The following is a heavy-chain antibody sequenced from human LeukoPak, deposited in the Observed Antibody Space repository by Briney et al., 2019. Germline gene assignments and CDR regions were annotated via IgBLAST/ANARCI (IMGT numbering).Heavy chain of an antibody. CDR2: INPNSGGT. CDR3: ARDRQLWSPFDAFDI. Sequence: GASVKVSCKASGYTFTGYYMHWVRQAPGQGLEWMGWINPNSGGTNYAQKFQGRVTMTRDTSISTAYMEPSRLRSDDTAVYYCARDRQLWSPFDAFDIWGQGTMVTVSS. CDR1: GYTFTGYY. V-gene: IGHV1-2*02. J-gene: IGHJ3*02. D-gene: IGHD5-18*01.